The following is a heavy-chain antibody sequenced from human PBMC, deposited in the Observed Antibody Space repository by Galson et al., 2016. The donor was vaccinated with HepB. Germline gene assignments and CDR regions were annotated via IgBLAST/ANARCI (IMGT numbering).Heavy chain of an antibody. D-gene: IGHD2-2*01. Sequence: SLRLSCAASGFTVSNNYMRWVRQAPGKGLEWVSLIYSGGRTYYVDSMKGRFTISRDNSKDTLYLQMISLRAEDTAVYYCAGDRGSYSSTWDWGQGTLVTVSS. CDR2: IYSGGRT. CDR1: GFTVSNNY. V-gene: IGHV3-53*01. J-gene: IGHJ4*02. CDR3: AGDRGSYSSTWD.